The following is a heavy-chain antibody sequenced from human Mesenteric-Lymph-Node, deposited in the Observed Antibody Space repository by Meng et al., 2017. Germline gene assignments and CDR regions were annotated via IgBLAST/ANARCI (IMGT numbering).Heavy chain of an antibody. Sequence: VALQGRGPGVVKPSGPLSLTCSVCGASNDNNNWWSWVRQPPGGGLEWIGEVYHSGGTNYNPSLKSRVTISVGTSRSKLSLKLNSVTAADTAIYYCARGTYYYGSSFRYGDWGQGTLVTVSS. V-gene: IGHV4-4*02. CDR1: GASNDNNNW. CDR3: ARGTYYYGSSFRYGD. CDR2: VYHSGGT. J-gene: IGHJ4*02. D-gene: IGHD3-10*01.